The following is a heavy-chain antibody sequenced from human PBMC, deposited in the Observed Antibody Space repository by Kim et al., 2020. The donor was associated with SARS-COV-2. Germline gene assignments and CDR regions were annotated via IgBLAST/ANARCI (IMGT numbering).Heavy chain of an antibody. CDR2: DGGST. V-gene: IGHV3-43*01. CDR3: AKVDGDF. Sequence: DGGSTYYADSVKGRFTISRDNSKNSLYLQMNSLRTEDTALYYCAKVDGDFWGQGTLVTVSS. J-gene: IGHJ4*02.